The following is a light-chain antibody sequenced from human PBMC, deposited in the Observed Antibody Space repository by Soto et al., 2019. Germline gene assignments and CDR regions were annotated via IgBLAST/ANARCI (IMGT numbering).Light chain of an antibody. CDR2: EGT. J-gene: IGLJ1*01. V-gene: IGLV2-23*01. Sequence: QSALTQPASVSGSPGQSITISCTGTSSDVGSYNFVSWYQQHPGNAPKLMIYEGTKRPSGVSNRFSGSKSGTTASLTISGLQSEDDADYYCCAWAGGSCVDVFATGTKLTVL. CDR1: SSDVGSYNF. CDR3: CAWAGGSCVDV.